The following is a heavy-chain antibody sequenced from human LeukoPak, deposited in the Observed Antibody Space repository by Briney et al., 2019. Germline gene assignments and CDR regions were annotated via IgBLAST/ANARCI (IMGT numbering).Heavy chain of an antibody. Sequence: PGGSLRLSCAASGFTFSSYWMSWVRQASGKGLEWVANIKQDGSEKNYVDSVKGRFTISRDNAKNSLYLQMNGLRAEDTAVYYCARDHTIFGVVNYYYMDVWGKGTTVTVSS. V-gene: IGHV3-7*01. CDR1: GFTFSSYW. CDR2: IKQDGSEK. D-gene: IGHD3-3*01. CDR3: ARDHTIFGVVNYYYMDV. J-gene: IGHJ6*03.